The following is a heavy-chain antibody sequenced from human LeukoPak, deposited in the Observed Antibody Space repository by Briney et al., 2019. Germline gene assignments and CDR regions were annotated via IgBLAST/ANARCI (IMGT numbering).Heavy chain of an antibody. CDR1: GGSACSGSDY. J-gene: IGHJ4*02. V-gene: IGHV4-61*01. CDR3: ARDRGGYSGYDYYVDF. D-gene: IGHD5-12*01. Sequence: PETLSPSCTVSGGSACSGSDYWGWIRHPPGKGLEWIGYIYFSGSTHNNPSLKSRVTISVDASKNQYSLKRGSVTAADTAVYDCARDRGGYSGYDYYVDFWGRGSLDSVSS. CDR2: IYFSGST.